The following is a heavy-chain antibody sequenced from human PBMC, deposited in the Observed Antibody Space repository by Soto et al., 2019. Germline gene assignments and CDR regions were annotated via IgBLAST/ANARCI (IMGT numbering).Heavy chain of an antibody. V-gene: IGHV3-15*01. Sequence: GSLRLSCAASGFTFSNAWMSWVRQAPGKGLEWVGRIKSKTDGGTTDYAAPVKGRFTISRDDSKNTLYLQMNSLKTEDTAVYYCTTDLDVLRFLEWLPYYFDYWGQGTLVTVSS. D-gene: IGHD3-3*01. J-gene: IGHJ4*02. CDR3: TTDLDVLRFLEWLPYYFDY. CDR1: GFTFSNAW. CDR2: IKSKTDGGTT.